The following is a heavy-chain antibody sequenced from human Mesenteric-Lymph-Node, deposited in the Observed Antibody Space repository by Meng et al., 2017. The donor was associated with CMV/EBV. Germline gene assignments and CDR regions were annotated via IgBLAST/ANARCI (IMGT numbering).Heavy chain of an antibody. CDR3: ASTTLPTAGVGQH. CDR2: MNTNTGNP. Sequence: KASGYIFTRYAMNWVRQAPGQGLDWMGWMNTNTGNPTYAQGFTGRFVFSLDTSVSTAYLQISTLKAEDTAVYYCASTTLPTAGVGQHWGQGTLVTVSS. V-gene: IGHV7-4-1*02. CDR1: GYIFTRYA. D-gene: IGHD1-1*01. J-gene: IGHJ1*01.